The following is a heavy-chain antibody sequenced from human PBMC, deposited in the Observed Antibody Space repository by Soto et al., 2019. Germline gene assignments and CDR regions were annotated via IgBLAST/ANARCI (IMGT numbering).Heavy chain of an antibody. J-gene: IGHJ4*02. CDR3: ARGGGEMATPHPYIY. D-gene: IGHD3-16*01. Sequence: QVQLVQSGAEVKKPGSSVKVSCKSSGGTFSSNAISWVRQAPGQGLEWLGGIIPIFSTANYVQKFQGRVTISAVISKNTVYMELSSLRSEDTAVYYCARGGGEMATPHPYIYWGQGTLVTVSS. CDR1: GGTFSSNA. CDR2: IIPIFSTA. V-gene: IGHV1-69*06.